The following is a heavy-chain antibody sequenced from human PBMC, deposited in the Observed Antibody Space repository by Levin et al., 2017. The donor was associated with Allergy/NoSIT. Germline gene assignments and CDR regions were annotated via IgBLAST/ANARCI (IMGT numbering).Heavy chain of an antibody. CDR2: INSDGSST. CDR1: GFTFSSYW. V-gene: IGHV3-74*01. J-gene: IGHJ4*02. D-gene: IGHD4-23*01. Sequence: GESLKISCVASGFTFSSYWMHWVRQAPGKGLVWVSRINSDGSSTSYADSVKGRFTISRDNAKNTLYLQMNSLRAEDTAVYYCARVVKGPSYWGQGTLVTVSS. CDR3: ARVVKGPSY.